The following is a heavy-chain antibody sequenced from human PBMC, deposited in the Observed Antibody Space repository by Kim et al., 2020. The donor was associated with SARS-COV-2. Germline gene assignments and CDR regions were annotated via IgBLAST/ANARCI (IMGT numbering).Heavy chain of an antibody. CDR3: AKGRGGWYGDAFDI. Sequence: GGSLRLSCAASGFTFGDYAMHWVRQAPGKGLEWVSGISWNSGSIGYADSVKGRFTISRDNAKNSLYLQMNSLRPADTALYYCAKGRGGWYGDAFDIWGQGTMVTVSS. CDR2: ISWNSGSI. CDR1: GFTFGDYA. D-gene: IGHD6-19*01. J-gene: IGHJ3*02. V-gene: IGHV3-9*01.